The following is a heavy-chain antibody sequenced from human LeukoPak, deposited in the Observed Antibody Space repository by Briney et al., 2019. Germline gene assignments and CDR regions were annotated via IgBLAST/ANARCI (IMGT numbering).Heavy chain of an antibody. Sequence: SETLSLTCDVSGVSFSTYYWSWIRQSPEKGLEWIGEVNHSGYTNYNPSLKGRVTISVDTTKNQFSLKLSSVTAADTAVYYCARQLYGSDYWGQGTLVTVSS. CDR3: ARQLYGSDY. D-gene: IGHD4-17*01. CDR2: VNHSGYT. CDR1: GVSFSTYY. V-gene: IGHV4-34*01. J-gene: IGHJ4*02.